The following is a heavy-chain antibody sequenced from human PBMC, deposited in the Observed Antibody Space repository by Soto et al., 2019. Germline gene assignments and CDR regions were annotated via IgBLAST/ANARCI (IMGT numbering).Heavy chain of an antibody. CDR3: ARGNHRWLQLWYFDL. CDR1: GGTFSNYP. D-gene: IGHD5-12*01. V-gene: IGHV1-69*12. CDR2: IIPIFGTV. Sequence: QVQLVQSGAEVKKPGSSVKVSCKASGGTFSNYPISWVRQAPGQGLEWMGGIIPIFGTVNYAQKFQGRVTITADESTSTAYMELSSLRSEKTAVYYCARGNHRWLQLWYFDLWGRGTLVTVSS. J-gene: IGHJ2*01.